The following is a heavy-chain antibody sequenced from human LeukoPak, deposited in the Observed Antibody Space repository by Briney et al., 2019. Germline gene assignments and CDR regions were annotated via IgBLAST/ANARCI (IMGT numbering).Heavy chain of an antibody. Sequence: GGSLRLSCAASRFTFSSYSMNWVRQAPGKGLEWVSSISSSSSYIYYADSVKGRFTISRDNAKNSLYLQMNSLRAEDTAVYYCARETAAAAVSDYWGQGTLVTVSS. CDR3: ARETAAAAVSDY. J-gene: IGHJ4*02. CDR1: RFTFSSYS. V-gene: IGHV3-21*01. CDR2: ISSSSSYI. D-gene: IGHD6-13*01.